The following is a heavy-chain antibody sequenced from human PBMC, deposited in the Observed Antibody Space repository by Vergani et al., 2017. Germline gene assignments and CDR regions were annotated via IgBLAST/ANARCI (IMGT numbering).Heavy chain of an antibody. CDR3: ARGMYYYDSSGYYPYWCIDL. Sequence: QVQLVQSGAEVKKPGSSVKVSCKASGGTFSSYAISWVRQAPGQGLEWMGGIIPIFGTANYAQKFQGRVTITADESTSTAYMELSSLRSEDTAVYYCARGMYYYDSSGYYPYWCIDLWGRGTLVTVSS. D-gene: IGHD3-22*01. CDR1: GGTFSSYA. J-gene: IGHJ2*01. CDR2: IIPIFGTA. V-gene: IGHV1-69*12.